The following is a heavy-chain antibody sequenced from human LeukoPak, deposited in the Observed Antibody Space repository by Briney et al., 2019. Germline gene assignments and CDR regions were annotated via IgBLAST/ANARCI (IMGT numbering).Heavy chain of an antibody. Sequence: GGSLRLSCAASGFTFSSYSMNWVRQAPGKGLEWVSSISSSSSYIYYADSVKGRFTISRDNAKNSLYLQMNSLRAEDTAVYYCARTARVGDNAGYFDYWGQGTLVTVSS. CDR1: GFTFSSYS. CDR3: ARTARVGDNAGYFDY. D-gene: IGHD1-26*01. CDR2: ISSSSSYI. V-gene: IGHV3-21*04. J-gene: IGHJ4*02.